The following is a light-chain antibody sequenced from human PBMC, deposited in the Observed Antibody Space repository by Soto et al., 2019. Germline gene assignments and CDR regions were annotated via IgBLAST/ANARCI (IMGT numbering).Light chain of an antibody. Sequence: IQMKQSPSSLSTSNRERVTITYRASQDISGWLAWYQQKPGKAPKLLVFDASSLEDGVPSRFSGSGSGTEFTLTVSSLQSDDFATYYCPHYSTRSGVTFGGGTKVDIK. V-gene: IGKV1-5*01. CDR1: QDISGW. CDR2: DAS. CDR3: PHYSTRSGVT. J-gene: IGKJ4*01.